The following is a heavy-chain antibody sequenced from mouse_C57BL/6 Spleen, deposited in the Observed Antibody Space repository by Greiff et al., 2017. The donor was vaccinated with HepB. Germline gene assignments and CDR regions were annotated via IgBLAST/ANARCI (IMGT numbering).Heavy chain of an antibody. Sequence: EVQRVESGPVLVKPGASVKMSCKASGYTFTDYYMNWVKQSHGKSLEWIGVINPYNGGTSYNQKFKGKATLTVDKSSSTAYMELNSLTSEDSAVYYCARGGNYGNYWDYWGQGTTLTVSS. CDR3: ARGGNYGNYWDY. CDR1: GYTFTDYY. D-gene: IGHD2-1*01. CDR2: INPYNGGT. V-gene: IGHV1-19*01. J-gene: IGHJ2*01.